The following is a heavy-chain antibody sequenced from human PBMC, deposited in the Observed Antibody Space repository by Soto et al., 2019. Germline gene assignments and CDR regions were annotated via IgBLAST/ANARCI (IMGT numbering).Heavy chain of an antibody. CDR2: ISYSGST. Sequence: QVQLQESGPGLVKPSQTLSLTCTVSGGSISSGNYYWSWIRQPPGKGLEWIGFISYSGSTYYNASLESRVTISVDTSKHQFPLNLSFVTAADTAVYYCATMGTPATGLYYFDYWGQGTLVTVSS. D-gene: IGHD1-7*01. J-gene: IGHJ4*02. V-gene: IGHV4-30-4*01. CDR3: ATMGTPATGLYYFDY. CDR1: GGSISSGNYY.